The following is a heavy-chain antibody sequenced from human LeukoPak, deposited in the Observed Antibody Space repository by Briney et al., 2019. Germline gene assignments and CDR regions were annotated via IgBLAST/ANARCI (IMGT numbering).Heavy chain of an antibody. J-gene: IGHJ3*02. D-gene: IGHD4-23*01. Sequence: SETLSLTCTVSGGSISSSSYYWGWIRQPPGKGLEWIGSIYYSGSTYYNPSLKSRVTISVDTSKNQFSLKLSSVTAADTAVYYCARRDVRADYGGSPGAFDIWGQGTMVTISS. CDR3: ARRDVRADYGGSPGAFDI. CDR2: IYYSGST. CDR1: GGSISSSSYY. V-gene: IGHV4-39*01.